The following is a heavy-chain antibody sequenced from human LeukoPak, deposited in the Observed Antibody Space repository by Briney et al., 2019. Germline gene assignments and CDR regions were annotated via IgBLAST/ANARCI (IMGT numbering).Heavy chain of an antibody. Sequence: SQTLSLTCAISEYIVSSNSAAWNWIRQSPSRGLEWLGRTYYRSKLYYDYAVSVKSRITINPDTSKNQFSLQLNSVTPEDTAVYYCARGPQLVDYYYIDVWGKGTTVTVSS. D-gene: IGHD6-13*01. CDR3: ARGPQLVDYYYIDV. V-gene: IGHV6-1*01. CDR1: EYIVSSNSAA. J-gene: IGHJ6*03. CDR2: TYYRSKLYY.